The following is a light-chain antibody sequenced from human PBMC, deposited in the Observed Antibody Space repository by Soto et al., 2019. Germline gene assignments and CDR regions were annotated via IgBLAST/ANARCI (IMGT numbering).Light chain of an antibody. J-gene: IGLJ1*01. Sequence: QSVLTQPASVSGSPGQSITISCTGTSSDIGGYNYVSWYQQLPGKVPKLIIYDVSNRPSGVSDRFSGSKSGNAASLTISGLQAEEEADYYFSSYTSTSTLYVFGTGTQVTVL. CDR1: SSDIGGYNY. CDR3: SSYTSTSTLYV. CDR2: DVS. V-gene: IGLV2-14*03.